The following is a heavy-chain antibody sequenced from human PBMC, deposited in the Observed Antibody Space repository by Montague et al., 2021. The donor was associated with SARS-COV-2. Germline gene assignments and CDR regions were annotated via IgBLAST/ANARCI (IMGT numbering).Heavy chain of an antibody. Sequence: SESLSLTCTVSGGSISSYYWSWIRQPLGRGLQWIGYITYSGSTNYNPSLKSRVTISVDTSKNHFTLRLSSVTAADTAVYYCASFRRIQLVFGSLDYGRDVWGQGTTVTVSS. CDR1: GGSISSYY. J-gene: IGHJ6*02. CDR2: ITYSGST. CDR3: ASFRRIQLVFGSLDYGRDV. D-gene: IGHD6-13*01. V-gene: IGHV4-59*01.